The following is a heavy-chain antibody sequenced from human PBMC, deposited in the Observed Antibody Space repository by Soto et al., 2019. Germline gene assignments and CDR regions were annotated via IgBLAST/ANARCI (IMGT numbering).Heavy chain of an antibody. D-gene: IGHD5-18*01. Sequence: QAQLVESGGGVVQPGRSLRLSCAASGFAFSSYGMHWVRQAPGTGLEWVAVISYDGSLQHYADSVKGRFTISRDNSKNIVLLQMCSLRAEDTAVYYCVSDRGYGHASVPYSWGQGTLVSVSS. CDR1: GFAFSSYG. J-gene: IGHJ4*02. CDR3: VSDRGYGHASVPYS. CDR2: ISYDGSLQ. V-gene: IGHV3-30*03.